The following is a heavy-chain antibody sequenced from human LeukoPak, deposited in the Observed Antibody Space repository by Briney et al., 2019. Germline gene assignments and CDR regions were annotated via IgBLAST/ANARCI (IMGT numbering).Heavy chain of an antibody. J-gene: IGHJ5*02. CDR3: ARRVVAAHNWLDP. D-gene: IGHD2-15*01. Sequence: SSETLSLTCTVSGDSITNSYWAWIRQSPGKGLEWIGHTYHSGSSAYHPSLKSRVSMLVDTSTNQLFLNLTSVTAADTAVYYCARRVVAAHNWLDPWGQGTLVTVSS. V-gene: IGHV4-59*01. CDR1: GDSITNSY. CDR2: TYHSGSS.